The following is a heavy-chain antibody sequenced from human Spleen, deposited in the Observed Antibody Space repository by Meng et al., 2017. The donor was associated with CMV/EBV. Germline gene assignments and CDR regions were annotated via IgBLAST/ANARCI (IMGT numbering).Heavy chain of an antibody. CDR2: INSKSQYI. CDR3: ATKARDFAAKGDFYYFDN. V-gene: IGHV3-21*01. D-gene: IGHD2-21*02. J-gene: IGHJ4*02. Sequence: GGSLRLSCAASGFTFNTYMMNWVRQAPGKGLEWVAGINSKSQYIYYADSVKGRFTISRDNAKNSLYLQMDSLRADDTGVYYCATKARDFAAKGDFYYFDNWGQGTLVTVSS. CDR1: GFTFNTYM.